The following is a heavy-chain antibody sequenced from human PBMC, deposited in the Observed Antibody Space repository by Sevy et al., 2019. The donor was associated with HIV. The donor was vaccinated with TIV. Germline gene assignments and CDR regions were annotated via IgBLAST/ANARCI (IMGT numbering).Heavy chain of an antibody. CDR1: GYTFTGYY. V-gene: IGHV1-2*02. J-gene: IGHJ6*02. D-gene: IGHD3-22*01. CDR3: ARLGNYYDSSGYPYYYYGMDV. Sequence: ASVKVSCKASGYTFTGYYMHWVRQAPGQGLEWMGWINPNSGGTNDAQKFQGRVTMTRDTSISTAYMELSRLRSDDTAVYYCARLGNYYDSSGYPYYYYGMDVWGQGTTVTVSS. CDR2: INPNSGGT.